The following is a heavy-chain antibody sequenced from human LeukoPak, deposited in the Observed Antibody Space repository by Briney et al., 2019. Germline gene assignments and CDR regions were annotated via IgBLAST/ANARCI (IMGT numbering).Heavy chain of an antibody. CDR1: GYTFNSNG. D-gene: IGHD6-13*01. V-gene: IGHV1-18*01. CDR2: ISAYNGNT. J-gene: IGHJ4*02. CDR3: ARGDGIAPIDRYFDY. Sequence: GASVKVSCKASGYTFNSNGIAWVRQAPGQGLEWLAWISAYNGNTNYAQNLQGRVTVTTDTSTSTAYMELRSLRFDDTAVYYCARGDGIAPIDRYFDYWGQGTLVTVSS.